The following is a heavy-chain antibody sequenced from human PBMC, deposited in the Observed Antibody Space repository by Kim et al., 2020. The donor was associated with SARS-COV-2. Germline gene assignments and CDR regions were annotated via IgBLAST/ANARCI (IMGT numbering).Heavy chain of an antibody. J-gene: IGHJ2*01. V-gene: IGHV4-59*01. Sequence: PSHTSRATISADTSKNQFSRKLSSVTAADTAVYYCARDASYGDYGTGFDLWGRGTLVTVSS. D-gene: IGHD4-17*01. CDR3: ARDASYGDYGTGFDL.